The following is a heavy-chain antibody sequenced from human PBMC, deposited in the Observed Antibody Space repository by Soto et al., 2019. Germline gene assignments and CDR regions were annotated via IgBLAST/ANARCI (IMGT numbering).Heavy chain of an antibody. J-gene: IGHJ4*02. CDR1: GFTFSSYG. Sequence: QVQVVESGGGVVQPGRSLRLSCAASGFTFSSYGMHWVRQAPGKGLEWVAVIWYDGSKKNYADSVKARFTISRDNSKNMLYLQINSLRAEDMAVEYCARERVPYGDYGTNFDYWGQGTLVTVSS. CDR3: ARERVPYGDYGTNFDY. D-gene: IGHD4-17*01. CDR2: IWYDGSKK. V-gene: IGHV3-33*01.